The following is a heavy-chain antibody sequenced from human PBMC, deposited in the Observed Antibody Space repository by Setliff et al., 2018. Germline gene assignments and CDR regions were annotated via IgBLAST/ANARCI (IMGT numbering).Heavy chain of an antibody. CDR1: GYTLTELS. CDR2: TTPIFTTA. CDR3: ARDGDNYYDSSGYYLNHAFDI. Sequence: SVKVSCKVSGYTLTELSMHWVRQAPGKGLEWMGGTTPIFTTANYAQKFQGRVTITADEYTSTAYMELCSLRSEDTAVYYCARDGDNYYDSSGYYLNHAFDIWGQGTMVTGS. V-gene: IGHV1-69*13. J-gene: IGHJ3*02. D-gene: IGHD3-22*01.